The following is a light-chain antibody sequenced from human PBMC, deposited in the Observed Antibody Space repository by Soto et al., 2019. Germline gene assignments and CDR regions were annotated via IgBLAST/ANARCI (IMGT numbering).Light chain of an antibody. Sequence: QSALTQPASVSDSPGQSISISCGGGRNDIGYYNVVSWYQQHPGNASKLIIYEGNKRPSGVTNRFYGSRSGNTAPLPISCLQEEDEEDYYCCSYTGSSILLFGGGTQLTVL. J-gene: IGLJ7*01. V-gene: IGLV2-23*01. CDR3: CSYTGSSILL. CDR1: RNDIGYYNV. CDR2: EGN.